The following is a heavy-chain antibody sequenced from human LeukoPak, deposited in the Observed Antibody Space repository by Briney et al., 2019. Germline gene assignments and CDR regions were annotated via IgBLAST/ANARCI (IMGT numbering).Heavy chain of an antibody. J-gene: IGHJ5*02. CDR2: IFHSGSA. CDR1: GYSISSGYQ. Sequence: SVTLSLTCSVSGYSISSGYQWAWIRQSPGKGLEWIGSIFHSGSAHYNPSLKSRVTISVDTSRNQFSLKLNSVSATDTAVYYCARDPRWLTPDCTSTSCYENYFDPWGQGTLVTVSS. V-gene: IGHV4-38-2*02. CDR3: ARDPRWLTPDCTSTSCYENYFDP. D-gene: IGHD2-2*01.